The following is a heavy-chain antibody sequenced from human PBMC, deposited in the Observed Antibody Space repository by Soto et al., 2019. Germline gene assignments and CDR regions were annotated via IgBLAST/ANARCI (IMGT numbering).Heavy chain of an antibody. J-gene: IGHJ4*02. V-gene: IGHV1-18*01. Sequence: QVQLVQSGAEVKKPGASVKVSCKASGYTFTSYGISWVRQXPGQGLEWMGWISAYNGNTNYAQKLQGRVTMTTDTXXXXXXXXXXXXXXXXXXXXYCXXXWXAAGPFDYWGQGTLVTVSS. D-gene: IGHD6-13*01. CDR2: ISAYNGNT. CDR1: GYTFTSYG. CDR3: XXXWXAAGPFDY.